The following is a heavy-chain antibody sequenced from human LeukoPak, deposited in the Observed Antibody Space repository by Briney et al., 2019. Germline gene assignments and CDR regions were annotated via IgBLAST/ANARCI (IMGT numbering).Heavy chain of an antibody. CDR1: GGSISSYY. CDR3: ARDRYCSGGSCPFSYYGMDV. V-gene: IGHV4-4*07. J-gene: IGHJ6*02. D-gene: IGHD2-15*01. Sequence: SETLSLTCTVSGGSISSYYWSWIRQPAGKGLEWIGRIYTSGSTNYNPSLKSRVTMSVDTSKNQFSLKLSSVTAADTAVYYCARDRYCSGGSCPFSYYGMDVWGQGTTVTVSS. CDR2: IYTSGST.